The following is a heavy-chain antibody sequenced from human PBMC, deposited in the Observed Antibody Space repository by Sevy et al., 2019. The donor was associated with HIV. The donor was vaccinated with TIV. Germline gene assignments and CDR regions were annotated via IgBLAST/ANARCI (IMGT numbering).Heavy chain of an antibody. CDR1: GGSVSGYF. Sequence: SETLSLTCTVSGGSVSGYFWSWIRQPPGRGLEGIGNILHSWTTKYNPSLKSRLTISLETSKNRLSLILSSTTAADTAVYYCTRVDSSGHSDYWGQGTPVTVSS. V-gene: IGHV4-59*02. CDR3: TRVDSSGHSDY. D-gene: IGHD3-22*01. CDR2: ILHSWTT. J-gene: IGHJ4*02.